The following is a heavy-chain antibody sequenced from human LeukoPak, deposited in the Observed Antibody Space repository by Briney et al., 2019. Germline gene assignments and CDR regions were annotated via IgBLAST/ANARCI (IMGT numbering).Heavy chain of an antibody. D-gene: IGHD6-13*01. CDR2: ISYDGSNK. CDR1: GFTFSSYA. J-gene: IGHJ4*02. CDR3: ARSNWGYSSSWYPGAVDY. Sequence: GGSLRLSCAASGFTFSSYAMHWVRQAPGKGLEWVAVISYDGSNKYYADSVKGRFTISRDNSKNTLYLQMNSLRAGDTAVYYCARSNWGYSSSWYPGAVDYWGQGTLVTISS. V-gene: IGHV3-30-3*01.